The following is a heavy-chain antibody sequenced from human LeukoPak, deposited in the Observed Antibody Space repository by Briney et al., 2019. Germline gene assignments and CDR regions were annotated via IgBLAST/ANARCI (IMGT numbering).Heavy chain of an antibody. J-gene: IGHJ4*02. V-gene: IGHV4-34*01. CDR1: GGSFSGYY. CDR2: INHSGST. Sequence: PSETLSLTCAVYGGSFSGYYWSWIRQPPGKGLEWIGEINHSGSTNYNPSLKSRVTISVDTSENQFSLKLSSVTAADTAVYYCARGRNSSGWYAGYYFDYWGQGTLVTVSS. D-gene: IGHD6-19*01. CDR3: ARGRNSSGWYAGYYFDY.